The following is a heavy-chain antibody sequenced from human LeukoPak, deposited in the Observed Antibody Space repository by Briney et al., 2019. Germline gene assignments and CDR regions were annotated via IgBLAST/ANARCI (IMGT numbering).Heavy chain of an antibody. Sequence: PGGSLRLSCAASGFTFSTYEASWLRQAPGKGLEWVASISSSTTYIYYADSLKGRFTISRDDAKNSLYLQMSSLRAEDTAVCYCAREVIGGNSAWGQGTLVTVSS. CDR1: GFTFSTYE. CDR2: ISSSTTYI. CDR3: AREVIGGNSA. D-gene: IGHD4-23*01. J-gene: IGHJ4*02. V-gene: IGHV3-21*01.